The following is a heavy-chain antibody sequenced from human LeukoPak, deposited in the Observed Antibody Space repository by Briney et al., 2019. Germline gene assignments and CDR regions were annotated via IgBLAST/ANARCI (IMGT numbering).Heavy chain of an antibody. D-gene: IGHD6-19*01. CDR1: GGSISSYY. V-gene: IGHV4-59*01. CDR2: IYYSGST. Sequence: SETLSLTCTVSGGSISSYYWSWIRQPPGKGLEWIGYIYYSGSTNYNPSLKSRVTISVDTSKNQFSLKLSSVTAADTAVYYCARESSGWSKIDYWGQGTLVTVSS. CDR3: ARESSGWSKIDY. J-gene: IGHJ4*02.